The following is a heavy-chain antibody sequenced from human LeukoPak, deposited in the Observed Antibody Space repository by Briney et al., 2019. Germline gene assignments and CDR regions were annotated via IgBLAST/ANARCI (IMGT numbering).Heavy chain of an antibody. CDR3: AKDLSSWGPSSDPFDI. V-gene: IGHV3-66*01. Sequence: PGGSLRLSCAASGFTVITNYMSWVRQAPGKGLEWVSLLYSGGDTYYADSVKGRFTISRDSSKNTLYLQMNSLRAEDTAVYYCAKDLSSWGPSSDPFDIWGQGTMVTVSS. J-gene: IGHJ3*02. CDR2: LYSGGDT. D-gene: IGHD3-16*01. CDR1: GFTVITNY.